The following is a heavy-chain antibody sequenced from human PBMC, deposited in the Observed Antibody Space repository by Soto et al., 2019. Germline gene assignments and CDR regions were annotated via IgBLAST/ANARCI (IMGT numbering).Heavy chain of an antibody. CDR1: GFTFSSYW. D-gene: IGHD3-10*01. V-gene: IGHV3-7*01. CDR3: ARDLGGSGIYLPYHDAFDI. CDR2: IKQDGSEK. J-gene: IGHJ3*02. Sequence: EVQLVESGGGLGQPGGSLRLSCAASGFTFSSYWMSWVRQAPGKGLEWVANIKQDGSEKNYVDSVKGRFTISRDNAKNSLYLQMTSMRAEDTAVYYCARDLGGSGIYLPYHDAFDIWGQGTMVTVSS.